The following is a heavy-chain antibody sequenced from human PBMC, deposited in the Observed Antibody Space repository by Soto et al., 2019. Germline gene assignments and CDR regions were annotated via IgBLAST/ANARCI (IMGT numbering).Heavy chain of an antibody. CDR2: ISGSGGST. D-gene: IGHD3-3*01. Sequence: EVQLLESGGGLVQPGGSLRLSCAASGFTFSSYAMSWVRQAPGKGLEWVSAISGSGGSTYYADSVKGRFTISRDNSKNTLYLQMNSLRAEDTGVYYCAKDYDFWSGYPDAFDIWGQGTMVTVSS. J-gene: IGHJ3*02. CDR1: GFTFSSYA. V-gene: IGHV3-23*01. CDR3: AKDYDFWSGYPDAFDI.